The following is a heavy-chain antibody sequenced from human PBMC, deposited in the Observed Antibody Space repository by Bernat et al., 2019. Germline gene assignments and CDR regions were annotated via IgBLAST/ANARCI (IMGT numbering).Heavy chain of an antibody. CDR2: IYYSGST. D-gene: IGHD3-22*01. CDR1: GGSISSSSYY. V-gene: IGHV4-39*01. J-gene: IGHJ3*02. CDR3: ARRAVITTLGAFDI. Sequence: QLQLQESGPGLVKPSETLSLTCTVSGGSISSSSYYWGWIRQPPGKGLEWIGSIYYSGSTYYNPSLKSRVTISVDTSKNQFSLKLGSVTAADTAVYYCARRAVITTLGAFDIWGQGTMVTVSS.